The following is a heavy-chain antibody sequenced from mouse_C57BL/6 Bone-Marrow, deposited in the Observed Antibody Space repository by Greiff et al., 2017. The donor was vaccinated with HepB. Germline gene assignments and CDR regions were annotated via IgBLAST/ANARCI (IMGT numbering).Heavy chain of an antibody. CDR2: IRNKANGYTT. CDR1: GFTFTDYY. CDR3: AREFYGSSGDWYFDV. J-gene: IGHJ1*03. V-gene: IGHV7-3*01. Sequence: EVMLVESGGGLVQPGGSLSLSCAASGFTFTDYYMSWVRQPPGKALEWLGFIRNKANGYTTEYSASVKGRFTISRDNSKSILDLQMNALRAEDSATYYCAREFYGSSGDWYFDVWGTGTTVTVSS. D-gene: IGHD1-1*01.